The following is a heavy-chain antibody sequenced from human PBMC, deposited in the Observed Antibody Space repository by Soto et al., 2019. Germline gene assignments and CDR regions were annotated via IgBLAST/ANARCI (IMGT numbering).Heavy chain of an antibody. J-gene: IGHJ4*02. D-gene: IGHD2-2*01. CDR1: GFTFGDYA. CDR2: IRSKAYGGTT. CDR3: TRDAGIVVVPAATSYFDY. V-gene: IGHV3-49*03. Sequence: GGSLRLSCTASGFTFGDYAMSWFRQAPGKGLEWVGFIRSKAYGGTTEYAASVKGRFTISRDDSKSIAYLQMNSLKTEDTAVYYCTRDAGIVVVPAATSYFDYWGQGTLVTVSS.